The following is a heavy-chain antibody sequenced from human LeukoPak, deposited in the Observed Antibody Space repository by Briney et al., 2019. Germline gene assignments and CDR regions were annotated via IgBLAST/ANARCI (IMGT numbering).Heavy chain of an antibody. CDR1: GGSFSGYY. D-gene: IGHD5/OR15-5a*01. J-gene: IGHJ6*03. V-gene: IGHV4-34*01. CDR2: INHSGGA. Sequence: SETLSLTCAVYGGSFSGYYWSWIRQPPGKGLEWSGEINHSGGANYNPSLKSRVTMSVDTSKNQFSLKLTSVTAADTAVYYCSRALYRPFYYFYMDVWDKGTTVTVSS. CDR3: SRALYRPFYYFYMDV.